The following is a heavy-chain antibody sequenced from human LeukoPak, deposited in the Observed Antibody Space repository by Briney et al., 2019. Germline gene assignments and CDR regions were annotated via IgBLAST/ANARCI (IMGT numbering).Heavy chain of an antibody. CDR2: ISGSGGST. Sequence: PGASLRLSCAASGFTFSSYAMSWVRQAPGKGLEWVSAISGSGGSTYYADSVKGRFTISRDNSKNTLYLQMNSLRAEDTAVYYCASRLSYCSGGSFYAHHDAFDIWGQGTMVTVSS. J-gene: IGHJ3*02. D-gene: IGHD2-15*01. CDR3: ASRLSYCSGGSFYAHHDAFDI. CDR1: GFTFSSYA. V-gene: IGHV3-23*01.